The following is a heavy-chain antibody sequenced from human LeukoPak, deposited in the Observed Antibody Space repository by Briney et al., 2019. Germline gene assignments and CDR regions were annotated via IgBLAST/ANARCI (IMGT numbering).Heavy chain of an antibody. J-gene: IGHJ4*02. CDR2: MNPNSGNT. D-gene: IGHD3-10*01. CDR3: ARASGSGSVSSPYFFDY. Sequence: WASVKVSCKASGYTFTSYGINWVRQAAGQGLEWMGWMNPNSGNTGYAQNFQGRVTITRNTSISTAYMELSSLRSEDTAVYYCARASGSGSVSSPYFFDYWGQGILVTVSS. CDR1: GYTFTSYG. V-gene: IGHV1-8*03.